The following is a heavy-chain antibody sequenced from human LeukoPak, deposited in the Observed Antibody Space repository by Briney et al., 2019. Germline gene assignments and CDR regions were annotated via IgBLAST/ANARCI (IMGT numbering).Heavy chain of an antibody. J-gene: IGHJ4*02. Sequence: GGSLRLSCAASGFTFSSYSMNWVRQAPGKGLEWVSSISSSSSYIYYADSVRGRFTISRDNGKNSLDLQMNSLRADDTAVYYCARDTLGEGEDANYAVYYFDYWGQGTVVTVSS. CDR2: ISSSSSYI. CDR3: ARDTLGEGEDANYAVYYFDY. CDR1: GFTFSSYS. D-gene: IGHD4/OR15-4a*01. V-gene: IGHV3-21*01.